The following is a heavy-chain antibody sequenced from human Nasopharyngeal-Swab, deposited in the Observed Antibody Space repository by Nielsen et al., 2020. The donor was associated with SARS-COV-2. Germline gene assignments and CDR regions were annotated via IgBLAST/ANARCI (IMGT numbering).Heavy chain of an antibody. Sequence: WIRQRPVKGLEWIGYIYYRGSTKYNPSLKSRVTISVDTSKNQFSLKLSSVTAADTTVYYCAIGGGGSYYYGMDVWGQGTTVTVS. J-gene: IGHJ6*02. D-gene: IGHD3-16*01. CDR3: AIGGGGSYYYGMDV. CDR2: IYYRGST. V-gene: IGHV4-59*01.